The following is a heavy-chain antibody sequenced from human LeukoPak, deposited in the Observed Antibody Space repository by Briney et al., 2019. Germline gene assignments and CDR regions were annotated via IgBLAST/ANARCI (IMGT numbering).Heavy chain of an antibody. CDR2: INPSGGST. V-gene: IGHV1-46*01. CDR1: GYTFSTYP. CDR3: ASFGPLDY. J-gene: IGHJ4*02. D-gene: IGHD3-16*01. Sequence: ASVKVSCKASGYTFSTYPMNWVRQAPGQGLEWMGIINPSGGSTSYAQKFQGRVTMTRDTSTSTVYMELSSLRSEDTAVYYCASFGPLDYWGQGTLVTVSS.